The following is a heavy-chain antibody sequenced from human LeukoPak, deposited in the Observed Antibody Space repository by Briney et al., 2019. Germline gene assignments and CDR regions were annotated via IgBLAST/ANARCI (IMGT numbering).Heavy chain of an antibody. D-gene: IGHD1-26*01. V-gene: IGHV3-7*01. Sequence: GGSLRLSCAASGFNFKTYWMTWVRQAPGKGLERVAKINQEGSEKHYVDSVQGRFTISRDNSDSSLYLQVNSLRVDDTAIYYCARFGATHSGSYNPWGQGTLVTVSS. J-gene: IGHJ5*02. CDR3: ARFGATHSGSYNP. CDR2: INQEGSEK. CDR1: GFNFKTYW.